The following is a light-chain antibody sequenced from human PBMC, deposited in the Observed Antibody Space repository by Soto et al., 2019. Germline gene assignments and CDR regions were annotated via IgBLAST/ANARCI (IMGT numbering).Light chain of an antibody. CDR3: PQPARPVWT. CDR1: QSVDTY. V-gene: IGKV3-20*01. J-gene: IGKJ1*01. CDR2: GAS. Sequence: TLSLSPGEGATLSGRASQSVDTYLAWYQQKPGQAPRLIIYGASRRDSGIPDRFSGSGSGTDFTLTISRLDPEDCAAYYCPQPARPVWTFGQGTKVDIK.